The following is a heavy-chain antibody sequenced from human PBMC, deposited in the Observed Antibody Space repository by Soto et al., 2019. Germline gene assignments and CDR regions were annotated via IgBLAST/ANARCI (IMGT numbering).Heavy chain of an antibody. Sequence: SETLSLTCTVSGGSISSGAYHWSWIRHHPGKGLEWIGYIHYSGTTYYNPSLTSRTSISVDTSKNQFSLKVTSVTAADTAVYYCARLMSRSWVQPYYFDFWGQGALVTVYS. CDR2: IHYSGTT. V-gene: IGHV4-31*03. D-gene: IGHD1-1*01. CDR1: GGSISSGAYH. CDR3: ARLMSRSWVQPYYFDF. J-gene: IGHJ4*02.